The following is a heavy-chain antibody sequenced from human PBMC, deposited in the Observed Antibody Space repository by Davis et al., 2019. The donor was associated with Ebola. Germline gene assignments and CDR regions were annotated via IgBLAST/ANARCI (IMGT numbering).Heavy chain of an antibody. CDR1: GFTVSSNY. CDR2: IYSGGST. Sequence: GESPKTSCAASGFTVSSNYMSWVRQAPGKGLEWVSVIYSGGSTYYADSVKGRFTISRDNSKNTLYLQMNSLRAEDTAVYYCARPIAAAGTSDYWGQGTLVTVSS. J-gene: IGHJ4*02. D-gene: IGHD6-13*01. CDR3: ARPIAAAGTSDY. V-gene: IGHV3-66*04.